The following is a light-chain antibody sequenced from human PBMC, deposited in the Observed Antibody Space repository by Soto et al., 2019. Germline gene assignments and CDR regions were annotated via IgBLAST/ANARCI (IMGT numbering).Light chain of an antibody. CDR3: QQRLSWPIT. J-gene: IGKJ5*01. Sequence: EAVLTQSPATLSLSPGERATLSCRASESVRDELGWYQQKPGQAPRLLIFDSSNRATGIPARFSGSGYGTDFTLSISSLEPEGFAVYYCQQRLSWPITFGQGTRLEIK. CDR2: DSS. CDR1: ESVRDE. V-gene: IGKV3-11*01.